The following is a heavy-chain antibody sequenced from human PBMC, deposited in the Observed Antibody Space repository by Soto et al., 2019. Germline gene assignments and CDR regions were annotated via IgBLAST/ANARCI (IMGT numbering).Heavy chain of an antibody. CDR2: ISYDGSNK. D-gene: IGHD3-3*01. Sequence: GGSLRLSCAASGFTFSSYAMHWVRQAPGKGLEWVAVISYDGSNKYYADSVKGRFTISRDNSKNTLYLQMNSLGAEDTAVYYCARDQYYDFWSGYPNWFDPWGQGTLVTVSS. V-gene: IGHV3-30-3*01. CDR1: GFTFSSYA. CDR3: ARDQYYDFWSGYPNWFDP. J-gene: IGHJ5*02.